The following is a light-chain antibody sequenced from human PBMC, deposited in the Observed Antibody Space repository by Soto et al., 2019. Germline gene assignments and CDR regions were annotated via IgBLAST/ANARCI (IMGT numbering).Light chain of an antibody. Sequence: QSALTQPASVSGSPGQSITISCTGTSSDIGGYKDVSWYQQHPGKAPKFLIFEVSYRPYGISNRLSGSKSGNVASLLISGRQAEDEADYYYYSSRSGTSPYYVFGTGTKVTVL. CDR2: EVS. CDR1: SSDIGGYKD. CDR3: YSSRSGTSPYYV. J-gene: IGLJ1*01. V-gene: IGLV2-14*03.